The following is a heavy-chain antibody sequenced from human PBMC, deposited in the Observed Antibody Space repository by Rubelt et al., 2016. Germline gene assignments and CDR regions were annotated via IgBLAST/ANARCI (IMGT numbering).Heavy chain of an antibody. V-gene: IGHV1-8*01. D-gene: IGHD2-15*01. Sequence: QVQLVQSGAEVKKPGASVKVSCKASGYTFTSYDINWVRQATGQGLEWMGWMDPNSGNTGYAQKFQGRVTMTRNTSVSTAYMERSSLRSDDTAVYYCASHVRHCSGGSCYQFDYWGQGTLVTVSS. CDR1: GYTFTSYD. CDR3: ASHVRHCSGGSCYQFDY. J-gene: IGHJ4*02. CDR2: MDPNSGNT.